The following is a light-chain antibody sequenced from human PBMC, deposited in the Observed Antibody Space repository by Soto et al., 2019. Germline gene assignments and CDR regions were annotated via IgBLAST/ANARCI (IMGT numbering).Light chain of an antibody. Sequence: DIQMTQSPSTLSASLGDRVTITCRASQRISSWLSCYQQKPGKAPKLLIYKASSLESGVPSRFSGSGSGTEFTLTISSLQPDDFATYYCQQYNSYSTFGQGTKVDIK. CDR3: QQYNSYST. CDR2: KAS. V-gene: IGKV1-5*03. J-gene: IGKJ1*01. CDR1: QRISSW.